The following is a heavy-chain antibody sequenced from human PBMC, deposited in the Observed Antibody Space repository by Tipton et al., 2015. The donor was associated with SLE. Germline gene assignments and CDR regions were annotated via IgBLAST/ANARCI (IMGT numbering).Heavy chain of an antibody. CDR3: AGGGGTYHGPFNY. CDR2: ISSSSDYI. CDR1: GLTFSYSS. Sequence: SLRLSCAASGLTFSYSSLNWVRQAPGKGLEWVSSISSSSDYIYYTDSVKGRFTISRDNAKSSRDLQMDSLRVEDTAVYYCAGGGGTYHGPFNYWGQGTLGTVSS. J-gene: IGHJ4*02. D-gene: IGHD1-26*01. V-gene: IGHV3-21*01.